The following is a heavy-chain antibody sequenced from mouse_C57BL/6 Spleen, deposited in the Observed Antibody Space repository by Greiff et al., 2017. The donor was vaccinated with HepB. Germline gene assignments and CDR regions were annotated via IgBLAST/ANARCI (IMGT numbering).Heavy chain of an antibody. CDR1: GYTFTSYW. D-gene: IGHD2-5*01. V-gene: IGHV1-55*01. CDR2: IYPGSGST. CDR3: ARGTIVTHWYFDV. J-gene: IGHJ1*03. Sequence: QVQLKQPGAELVKPGASVKMSCKASGYTFTSYWITWVKQRPGQGLEWIGDIYPGSGSTNYNEKFKSKSTLTVDTSSSTAYMQLSSLTSEDSAVYYCARGTIVTHWYFDVWGTGTTVTVSS.